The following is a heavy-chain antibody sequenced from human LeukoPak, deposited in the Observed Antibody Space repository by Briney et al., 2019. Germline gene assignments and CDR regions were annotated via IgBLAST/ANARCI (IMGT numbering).Heavy chain of an antibody. CDR3: ARAYSSSWYFNWFDP. CDR2: ISPSGTT. J-gene: IGHJ5*02. V-gene: IGHV4-4*02. CDR1: DVSIFRSNW. D-gene: IGHD6-13*01. Sequence: SETLSLTCAVSDVSIFRSNWWSWVRQPPGKGLEWIGQISPSGTTNYSPSLKSRVTISVDKSKTQFSLKLSSVTAADTAVYFCARAYSSSWYFNWFDPWGQGTLVTVSS.